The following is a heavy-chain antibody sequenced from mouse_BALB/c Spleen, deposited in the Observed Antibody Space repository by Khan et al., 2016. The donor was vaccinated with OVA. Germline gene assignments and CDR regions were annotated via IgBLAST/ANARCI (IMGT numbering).Heavy chain of an antibody. D-gene: IGHD2-2*01. CDR2: IYPGNSDT. Sequence: IQLVQSGTVLARPGTSVKMSCKASGYTFTSYWMHWVKQRPGQGLEWIGAIYPGNSDTSYNQKFKGKATLTAVTSTSTAYMELSSLTNEDSSVYYCTRFGYLFAYWGQGTLVTVSA. J-gene: IGHJ3*01. CDR3: TRFGYLFAY. CDR1: GYTFTSYW. V-gene: IGHV1-5*01.